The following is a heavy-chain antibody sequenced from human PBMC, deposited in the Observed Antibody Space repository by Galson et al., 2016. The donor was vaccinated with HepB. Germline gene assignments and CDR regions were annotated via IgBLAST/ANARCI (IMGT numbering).Heavy chain of an antibody. CDR3: AKAQLYSNFVGMDV. CDR1: GLTFSSYA. CDR2: ISGGST. D-gene: IGHD4-11*01. V-gene: IGHV3-23*01. J-gene: IGHJ6*04. Sequence: SLRLSCAASGLTFSSYAVNWVRQPPGKGLEWVSAISGGSTYYADSVKGRFTISRDNSKNTLFLQMNSLRAKDTALYYCAKAQLYSNFVGMDVWGKGTTVTVSS.